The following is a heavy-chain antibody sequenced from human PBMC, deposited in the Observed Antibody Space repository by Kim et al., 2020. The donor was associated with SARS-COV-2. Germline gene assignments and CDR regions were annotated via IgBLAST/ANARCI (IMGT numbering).Heavy chain of an antibody. D-gene: IGHD1-26*01. V-gene: IGHV4-4*09. CDR3: SRRPPAGWDVD. CDR2: IYFTGSGGST. CDR1: GASLRSHY. Sequence: SETLSLTCTVSGASLRSHYWAWIWQTPGKGLEWIGNIYFTGSGGSTNYNPSLRSRVAISGDTSKNQISLNLTSVTAADTAVYFCSRRPPAGWDVDWGQG. J-gene: IGHJ4*02.